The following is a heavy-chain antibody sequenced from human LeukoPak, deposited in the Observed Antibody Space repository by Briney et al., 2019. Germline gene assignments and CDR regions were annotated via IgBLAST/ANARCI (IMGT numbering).Heavy chain of an antibody. CDR2: ISAYNGNT. Sequence: ASVKLSCKASGYTFTSYGISWVRQAPGQGLEWMGWISAYNGNTNYAQKLQGRVTMTTDTSTSTAYMELRSLRSDDTAVYYCARDLGSVVAATGYNWFDPWGQGSLVTVSS. D-gene: IGHD2-15*01. CDR1: GYTFTSYG. J-gene: IGHJ5*02. CDR3: ARDLGSVVAATGYNWFDP. V-gene: IGHV1-18*01.